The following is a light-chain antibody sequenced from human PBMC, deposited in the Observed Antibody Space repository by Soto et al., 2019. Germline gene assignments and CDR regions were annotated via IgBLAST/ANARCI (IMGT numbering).Light chain of an antibody. CDR2: AVS. CDR1: RSDVGGYNF. CDR3: CSYAGSYTFVV. Sequence: QSALTQPRSVSGSPGQSVTISCTGTRSDVGGYNFVSWYQQHPGKAPKLMVYAVSKRPSGVPDRFSGSKSGNTASLTISGLQAEDEADYYCCSYAGSYTFVVFGGGTKLTVL. V-gene: IGLV2-11*01. J-gene: IGLJ2*01.